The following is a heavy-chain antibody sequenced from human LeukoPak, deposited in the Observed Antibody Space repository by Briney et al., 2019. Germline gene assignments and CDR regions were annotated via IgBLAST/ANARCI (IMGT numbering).Heavy chain of an antibody. CDR2: INPNSGGT. D-gene: IGHD6-19*01. Sequence: GASVNVSFKASVYTFTDYYMHWVRQAPGQGLEWMGWINPNSGGTNYAQKVQGRVTMTRDTSISTAYMELSRLRSDDTAVYYCARADPLAVAGHWGQGTLVTVSS. CDR1: VYTFTDYY. CDR3: ARADPLAVAGH. V-gene: IGHV1-2*02. J-gene: IGHJ4*02.